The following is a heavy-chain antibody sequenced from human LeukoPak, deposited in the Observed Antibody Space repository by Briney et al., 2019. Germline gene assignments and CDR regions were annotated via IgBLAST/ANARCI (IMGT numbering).Heavy chain of an antibody. CDR3: ARTLTDYYYYYMDV. CDR2: IYYSGST. J-gene: IGHJ6*03. D-gene: IGHD1-14*01. CDR1: GGSISSYY. V-gene: IGHV4-59*01. Sequence: PSETLSLTCTVSGGSISSYYWSWIRQPPGKGLGWIGYIYYSGSTNYNPSLKSRVTISVDTSKNQFSLKLSSVTAADTAVYYCARTLTDYYYYYMDVWGKGTTVTVSS.